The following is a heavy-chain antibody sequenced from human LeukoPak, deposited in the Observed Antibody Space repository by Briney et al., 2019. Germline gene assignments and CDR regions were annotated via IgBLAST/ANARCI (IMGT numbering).Heavy chain of an antibody. CDR3: ARVVPAATSTWYFDY. V-gene: IGHV1-69*05. CDR2: IIPIFGTA. J-gene: IGHJ4*02. Sequence: ASVKVSCKASGGTFSSYAISWVRQAPGQGLKWMGRIIPIFGTANYAQKFQGRATITTDESTSTAYMELSRLRSEDTAVYYCARVVPAATSTWYFDYWGQGTLVTVSS. D-gene: IGHD2-2*01. CDR1: GGTFSSYA.